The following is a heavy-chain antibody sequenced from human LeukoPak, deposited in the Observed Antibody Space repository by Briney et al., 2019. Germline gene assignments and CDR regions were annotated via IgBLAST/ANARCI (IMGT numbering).Heavy chain of an antibody. V-gene: IGHV1-2*02. CDR3: ARLWAVAGTQDY. CDR1: GYTFTGYY. J-gene: IGHJ4*02. Sequence: ASVKVSCKASGYTFTGYYMHWVRQAPGQGLEWMGWINPNSGGTNYAQKFQGRVTMTRDTSISTAYMELSRLRSDDTAVYYCARLWAVAGTQDYWGQGTLVTVSS. D-gene: IGHD6-19*01. CDR2: INPNSGGT.